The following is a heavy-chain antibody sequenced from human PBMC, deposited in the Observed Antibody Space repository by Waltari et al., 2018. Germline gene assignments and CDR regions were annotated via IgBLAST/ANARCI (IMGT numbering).Heavy chain of an antibody. Sequence: QVQLQESGPGLVKPSETLSLTCTVSGGSISSSYWSWIRQPPGKGLEWIGYIYYSGNTNYNPSLKSRVTISVDTSKNQFSLKMSSVTAADTAVYYCAGIVVPAARTRWFDPWGQGTLVTVSS. V-gene: IGHV4-59*08. CDR3: AGIVVPAARTRWFDP. CDR1: GGSISSSY. D-gene: IGHD2-2*01. J-gene: IGHJ5*02. CDR2: IYYSGNT.